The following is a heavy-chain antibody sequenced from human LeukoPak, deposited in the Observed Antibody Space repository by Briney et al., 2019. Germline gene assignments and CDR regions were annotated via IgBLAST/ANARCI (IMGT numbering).Heavy chain of an antibody. Sequence: TGGSLRLSCAASGFTFSSYWMHWVRQAPGKGLGWVSRINSDGSSTSYADSVKGRFTISRDNAKNTLYLQMNSLRAEDTAVYYCARVSGSYKDDAFDIWGQGTMVTVSS. CDR3: ARVSGSYKDDAFDI. CDR1: GFTFSSYW. CDR2: INSDGSST. D-gene: IGHD1-26*01. V-gene: IGHV3-74*01. J-gene: IGHJ3*02.